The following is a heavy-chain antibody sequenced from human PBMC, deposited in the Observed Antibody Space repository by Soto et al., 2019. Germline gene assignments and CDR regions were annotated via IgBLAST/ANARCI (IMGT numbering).Heavy chain of an antibody. Sequence: GGSLRLSCAASGFTFSSYSMNWSRQAPGKGLEWVSYISSSSSTIYYADSVKGRFTISRDNAENSLYLQMNSLRAEDTAVYYCARADLYYDFRSADDAFDIWGQGTMVTVSS. CDR1: GFTFSSYS. D-gene: IGHD3-3*01. J-gene: IGHJ3*02. CDR2: ISSSSSTI. V-gene: IGHV3-48*01. CDR3: ARADLYYDFRSADDAFDI.